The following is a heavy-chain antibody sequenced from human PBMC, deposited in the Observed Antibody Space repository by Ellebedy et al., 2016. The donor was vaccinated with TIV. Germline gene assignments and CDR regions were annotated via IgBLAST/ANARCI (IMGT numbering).Heavy chain of an antibody. V-gene: IGHV4-34*01. D-gene: IGHD6-13*01. Sequence: SETLSLTCAVYGGSFSGYYWGWIRQPPGKGLEWIGSIYYSGSTYYNPSLKSRVTLSVDTSKNQFSLKLSSVTAADTAVYYCARGIVAAAGTYWFDPWGQGTLVTVSS. CDR2: IYYSGST. CDR3: ARGIVAAAGTYWFDP. CDR1: GGSFSGYY. J-gene: IGHJ5*02.